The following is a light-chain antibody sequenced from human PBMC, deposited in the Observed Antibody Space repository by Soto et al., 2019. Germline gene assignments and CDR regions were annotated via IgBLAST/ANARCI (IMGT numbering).Light chain of an antibody. CDR1: QSIRNY. Sequence: EVVLTQSPATLSLSPGERATLSCRASQSIRNYLAWYQQKPGQAPRLLIYDASNRATGIPARFSGRWSGKDFILTISSLEPEDSGVYYCQQRNDWVTFGGGTKVEIK. CDR2: DAS. J-gene: IGKJ4*01. V-gene: IGKV3-11*01. CDR3: QQRNDWVT.